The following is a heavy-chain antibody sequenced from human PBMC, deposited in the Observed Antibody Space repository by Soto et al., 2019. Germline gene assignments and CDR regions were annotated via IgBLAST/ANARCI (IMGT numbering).Heavy chain of an antibody. CDR2: IGNDGAAR. V-gene: IGHV3-30*18. CDR1: GFNFGDYG. J-gene: IGHJ4*02. CDR3: AKETLAVAGPNFFDF. D-gene: IGHD6-19*01. Sequence: GGSLRLSCVGSGFNFGDYGMHWVRHTPGKGLEWVAVIGNDGAARFYGDSVKGRFSISRDNSRSTFYLQMNSLRPEDTAMYYCAKETLAVAGPNFFDFWGQGTQDTVSS.